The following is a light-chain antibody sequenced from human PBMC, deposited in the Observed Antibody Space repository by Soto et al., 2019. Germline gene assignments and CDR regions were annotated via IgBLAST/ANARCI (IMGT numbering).Light chain of an antibody. CDR3: QEYNNWPPYT. CDR2: GAS. Sequence: EIVMTQSPSTLSVSPGERATLSCRASQSVSSNLAWYQQEPGKAPMLLIYGASTRATFIPARFSDSRSGTDFNPTISSLQSEDFALYYGQEYNNWPPYTFGQGTKLESK. J-gene: IGKJ2*01. CDR1: QSVSSN. V-gene: IGKV3-15*01.